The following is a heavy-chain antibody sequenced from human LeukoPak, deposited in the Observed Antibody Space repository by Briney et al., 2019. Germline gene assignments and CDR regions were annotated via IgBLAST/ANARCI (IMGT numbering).Heavy chain of an antibody. CDR3: ARGLFSAITYYGSGGKGNYAFDI. D-gene: IGHD3-10*01. Sequence: TSETLSLTCAVYGGSFSGYYWSWIRQPPGKGLEWIGEINHSGSTNYNASLKSRVTISVDTSKNQFSLKLISVPAADTAVYYCARGLFSAITYYGSGGKGNYAFDIWGQGTMVTVSS. CDR2: INHSGST. CDR1: GGSFSGYY. J-gene: IGHJ3*02. V-gene: IGHV4-34*01.